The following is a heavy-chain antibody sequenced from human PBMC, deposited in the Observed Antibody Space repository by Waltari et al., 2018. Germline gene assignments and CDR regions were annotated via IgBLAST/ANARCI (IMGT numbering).Heavy chain of an antibody. V-gene: IGHV1-2*06. CDR1: GYTFTGYY. D-gene: IGHD4-17*01. CDR2: INPNRGGT. Sequence: QVQLVQSGAEVKKPGASVKVSCKASGYTFTGYYMHWVLQAPGQGLEWMGRINPNRGGTNYAQKFQGRVTMTRDTSISTAYMELSRLRSDDTAVYYCARLQTTGEAFDIWGQGTMVTVSS. CDR3: ARLQTTGEAFDI. J-gene: IGHJ3*02.